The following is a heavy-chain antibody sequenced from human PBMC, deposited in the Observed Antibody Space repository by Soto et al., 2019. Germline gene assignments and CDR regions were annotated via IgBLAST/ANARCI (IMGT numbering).Heavy chain of an antibody. Sequence: GESLKISCKGSGYSFTTYWIGWVRQMPGKGLELLGIIYPGDSDTRKSPYFQDQVTISADKSISTAYLQWSSLKATDTAIFYCARHNSGDPDHGFDIWGQGTMVTVSS. CDR2: IYPGDSDT. J-gene: IGHJ3*02. CDR1: GYSFTTYW. CDR3: ARHNSGDPDHGFDI. D-gene: IGHD7-27*01. V-gene: IGHV5-51*01.